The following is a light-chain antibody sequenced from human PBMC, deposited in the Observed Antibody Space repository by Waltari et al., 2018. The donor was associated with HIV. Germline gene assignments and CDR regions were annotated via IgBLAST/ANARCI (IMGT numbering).Light chain of an antibody. V-gene: IGKV1-39*01. CDR2: GAS. J-gene: IGKJ1*01. Sequence: DIQMTQSPASLSASVGNRITITCRASQSISRSLSWYQQRPGRAPKLLIYGASTLQSGVPSRFRGGGSGTDFTLTISSLQPGDSATYYCQQAYSTPPTFGQGTKVEIK. CDR1: QSISRS. CDR3: QQAYSTPPT.